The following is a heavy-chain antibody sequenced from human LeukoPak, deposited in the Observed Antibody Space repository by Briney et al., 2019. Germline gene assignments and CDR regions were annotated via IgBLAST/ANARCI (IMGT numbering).Heavy chain of an antibody. CDR3: AKGRNSGSYFGIDP. D-gene: IGHD3-10*01. CDR2: IYSGGGT. CDR1: GFTVSTNY. V-gene: IGHV3-66*01. Sequence: GGCLRLSCAASGFTVSTNYMSWVRQAPGKGLEWVSLIYSGGGTYYADSVKGRFTISRDNTKSTLHLLMNSLRVEDTATYYCAKGRNSGSYFGIDPWGQGTPVSVSS. J-gene: IGHJ5*02.